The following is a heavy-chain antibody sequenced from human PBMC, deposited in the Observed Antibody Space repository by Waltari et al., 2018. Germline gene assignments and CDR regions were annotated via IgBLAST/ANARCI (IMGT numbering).Heavy chain of an antibody. CDR3: ATTEGLLWFREPYYYGMDV. CDR1: GYSISSGSY. Sequence: QVQLQESGPGLVKPSETLSLTCAVSGYSISSGSYWGWIREPPGKGLEWIGSIYHSGSTYYNPSLKSRVTISVDTSKNQFSLKLSSVTAADTAVYYWATTEGLLWFREPYYYGMDVWGQGTTVTVSS. D-gene: IGHD3-10*01. CDR2: IYHSGST. V-gene: IGHV4-38-2*01. J-gene: IGHJ6*02.